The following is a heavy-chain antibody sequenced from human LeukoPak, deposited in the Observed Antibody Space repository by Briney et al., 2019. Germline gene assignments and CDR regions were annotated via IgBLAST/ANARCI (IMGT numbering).Heavy chain of an antibody. CDR1: GGSISSSYW. Sequence: PSETLSLTCGVSGGSISSSYWWSWVRQPPGKGLEWIGEIYHSGSTNYNPSLKSRVTLSVDTSKDQFSLKLSSVTASDTAVYYCAGEYYYNSGSSIYWGQGTLVTVSS. D-gene: IGHD3-10*01. CDR3: AGEYYYNSGSSIY. CDR2: IYHSGST. J-gene: IGHJ4*02. V-gene: IGHV4-4*02.